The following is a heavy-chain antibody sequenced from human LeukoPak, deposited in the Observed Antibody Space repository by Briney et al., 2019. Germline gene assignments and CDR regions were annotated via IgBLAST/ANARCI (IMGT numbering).Heavy chain of an antibody. J-gene: IGHJ4*02. V-gene: IGHV3-21*01. CDR2: ISSSSSYI. CDR3: ARDRTHYADY. Sequence: GRSLRLSCAASGFTFSSYSMNWVRQAPGKGLEWVSSISSSSSYIYYADSVKGRFTISRDNSKNTLYLQMNGLRAEDTAVYYCARDRTHYADYWGQGTLVTVSS. CDR1: GFTFSSYS.